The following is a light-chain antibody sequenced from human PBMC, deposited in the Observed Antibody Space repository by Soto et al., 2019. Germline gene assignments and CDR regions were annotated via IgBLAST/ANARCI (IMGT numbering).Light chain of an antibody. V-gene: IGKV3-20*01. J-gene: IGKJ4*01. CDR2: GAS. CDR3: QQYGGSPRVS. Sequence: EIVLTQSPGALSLSPGERATLSCRASQTVSDNYLAWYQQKPGQAPRLLINGASTRATGIPARFSGSGSGTDFTLTISRLEPEDFAVYYCQQYGGSPRVSFGGGTKVEIK. CDR1: QTVSDNY.